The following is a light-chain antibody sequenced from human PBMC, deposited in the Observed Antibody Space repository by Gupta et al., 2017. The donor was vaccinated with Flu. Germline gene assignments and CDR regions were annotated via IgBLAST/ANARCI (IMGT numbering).Light chain of an antibody. CDR3: QVWDAGSDPWV. V-gene: IGLV3-21*02. J-gene: IGLJ3*02. CDR2: DDS. CDR1: NRGSNS. Sequence: GGNNRGSNSVRWDQHKPGQARGVLVYDDSDRPSGIPEGFSGSNSRDTATLTTSRVGAEEEADDSGQVWDAGSDPWVFGGGTKLTVL.